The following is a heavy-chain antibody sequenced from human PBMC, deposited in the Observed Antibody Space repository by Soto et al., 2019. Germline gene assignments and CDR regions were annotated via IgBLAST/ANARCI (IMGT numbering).Heavy chain of an antibody. J-gene: IGHJ4*01. CDR3: ARDRDWSFDY. CDR2: IGGSGSPM. CDR1: AYTLCSYS. D-gene: IGHD2-21*02. Sequence: PGGSPRPSCWPCAYTLCSYSMNRVRQAPGKGLEWISYIGGSGSPMSHADSVKGRFTISRDNARNSLYLQMNSLRAEDTAVYYCARDRDWSFDYWGHGTLVTVSS. V-gene: IGHV3-48*01.